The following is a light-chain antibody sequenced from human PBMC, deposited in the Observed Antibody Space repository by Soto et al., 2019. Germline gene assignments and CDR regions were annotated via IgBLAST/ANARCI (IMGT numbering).Light chain of an antibody. V-gene: IGKV3-20*01. CDR2: RIS. CDR3: QQFSSYPLT. CDR1: QSVGRNY. Sequence: EIVLTQSPGTLSLSPGERATLSCRSSQSVGRNYLAWYQQKPGQAPRLLIHRISTRATGIPDRFSGSGFATDFTLTISRLEHEDFAVYYCQQFSSYPLTFGGGTKVDI. J-gene: IGKJ4*01.